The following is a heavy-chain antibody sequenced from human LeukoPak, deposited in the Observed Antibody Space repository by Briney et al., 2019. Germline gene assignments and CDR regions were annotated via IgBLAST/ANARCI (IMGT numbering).Heavy chain of an antibody. Sequence: GGSLRLSCAASGFTFSSYEMNWVRQAPGKGLEWVSYISSSGSTIYYADSVKGRSTISRDNAKNSLYLQMNSLRAEDTAVYYCARGGGMGTTVDYWGQGTLVTVSS. V-gene: IGHV3-48*03. CDR2: ISSSGSTI. J-gene: IGHJ4*02. CDR3: ARGGGMGTTVDY. CDR1: GFTFSSYE. D-gene: IGHD2/OR15-2a*01.